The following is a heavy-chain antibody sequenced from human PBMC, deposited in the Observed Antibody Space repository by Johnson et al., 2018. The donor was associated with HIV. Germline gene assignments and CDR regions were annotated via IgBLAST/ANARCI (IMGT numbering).Heavy chain of an antibody. Sequence: QVQLVESGGGVVQPGGSLRLSCAASGFTFSSYGMHWVRQAPGKGLEWVAFIRYDGSNKYYADSVKGRFTISRDNSKNTLYLQMNSLRTEDTAVDYWARDRKYGVGATLDDAFDIWGQGTMVTVSS. V-gene: IGHV3-30*02. D-gene: IGHD1-26*01. CDR1: GFTFSSYG. CDR2: IRYDGSNK. J-gene: IGHJ3*02. CDR3: ARDRKYGVGATLDDAFDI.